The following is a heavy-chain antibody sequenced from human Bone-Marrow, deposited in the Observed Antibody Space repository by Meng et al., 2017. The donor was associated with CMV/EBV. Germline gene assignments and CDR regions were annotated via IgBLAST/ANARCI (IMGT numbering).Heavy chain of an antibody. D-gene: IGHD2-15*01. CDR3: ARGVVHLWSVLDF. Sequence: GESLKISCAASGFTFSSYGMHWVRQAPGKGLEWVVSIRFDGANETYVDSVKGRFAISRDNSKNTLYLQMDSLRREDTAVYYCARGVVHLWSVLDFWGQGALVTVSS. V-gene: IGHV3-30*02. J-gene: IGHJ4*02. CDR2: IRFDGANE. CDR1: GFTFSSYG.